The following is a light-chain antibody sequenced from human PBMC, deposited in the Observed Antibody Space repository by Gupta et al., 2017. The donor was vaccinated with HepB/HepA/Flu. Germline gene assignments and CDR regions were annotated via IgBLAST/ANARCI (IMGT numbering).Light chain of an antibody. J-gene: IGLJ3*02. CDR3: KSYDATNVM. CDR2: DNN. V-gene: IGLV6-57*02. Sequence: SLPTQPHSVSESPGTTLSITCSCSSGSIASTSVQWYQQRPRCATTLLIYDNNRRPYGVPDRFSGSIDSSSHSASLTISGLKTEDEAAYFCKSYDATNVMFGGGTKLTVL. CDR1: SGSIASTS.